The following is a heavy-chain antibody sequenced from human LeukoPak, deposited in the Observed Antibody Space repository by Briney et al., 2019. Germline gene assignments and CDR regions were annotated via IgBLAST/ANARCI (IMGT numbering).Heavy chain of an antibody. CDR2: IHEGGGYI. V-gene: IGHV3-21*01. CDR1: GFTFSSYT. CDR3: ASSSDAFDI. D-gene: IGHD6-6*01. J-gene: IGHJ3*02. Sequence: GRSLRLSCAASGFTFSSYTMNWVRQAPGKGLEWVSSIHEGGGYIYYTDSVKGLFTISRDNGERSLYLQMDSLRADDTAVYYCASSSDAFDIWGKGTMVTVSS.